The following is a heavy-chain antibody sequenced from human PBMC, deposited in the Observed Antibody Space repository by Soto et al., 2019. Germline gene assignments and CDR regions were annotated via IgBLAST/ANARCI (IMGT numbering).Heavy chain of an antibody. V-gene: IGHV4-39*01. J-gene: IGHJ6*02. CDR3: ASSTPLIVLMVSATGYGMDV. D-gene: IGHD2-8*01. Sequence: LSLTCTVSGGSISSSSYYWGWIRQPPGKGLEWIGSIYYSGSTYYNPSLKSRVTISVDTSKNQFSLKLSSVTAADTAVYYCASSTPLIVLMVSATGYGMDVWGQGTTVTVSS. CDR1: GGSISSSSYY. CDR2: IYYSGST.